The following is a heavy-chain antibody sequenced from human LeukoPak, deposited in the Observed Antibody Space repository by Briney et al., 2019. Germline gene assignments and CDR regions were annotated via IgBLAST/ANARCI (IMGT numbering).Heavy chain of an antibody. J-gene: IGHJ4*02. CDR2: IYHSGNT. CDR3: ARGTAAAGNFEY. D-gene: IGHD6-13*01. Sequence: SGTLSLTCAVSGGSISSSNWWSWVRQPPGKGLEWMGEIYHSGNTNYNSSLKSRITISVDKSKNRLSLKLSSVTAADTAVYYCARGTAAAGNFEYWGQGTLVTVSS. CDR1: GGSISSSNW. V-gene: IGHV4-4*02.